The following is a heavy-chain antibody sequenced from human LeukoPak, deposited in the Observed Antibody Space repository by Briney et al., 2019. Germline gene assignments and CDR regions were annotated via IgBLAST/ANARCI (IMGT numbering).Heavy chain of an antibody. CDR3: ATLVVVAAGY. V-gene: IGHV3-23*01. D-gene: IGHD2-15*01. CDR2: ISGSDATT. J-gene: IGHJ4*02. CDR1: GFTFSSYG. Sequence: GGSLRLSCAASGFTFSSYGVSWVRQAPGKGLEWVSSISGSDATTYYADSVKGRFTISRDNSKNTLYMQMNSLRAEDTALYYCATLVVVAAGYWGQGTLVTVSS.